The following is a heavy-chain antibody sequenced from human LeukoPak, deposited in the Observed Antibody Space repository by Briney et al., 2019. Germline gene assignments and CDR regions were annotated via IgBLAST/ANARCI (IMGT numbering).Heavy chain of an antibody. CDR1: GFTFSSCA. CDR3: AEDTYYYDSSGYHY. CDR2: ISSSGGST. D-gene: IGHD3-22*01. V-gene: IGHV3-23*01. Sequence: GGSLRLSCAASGFTFSSCAMSWVRQAPGKGLEWVSVISSSGGSTYYADSVKGRFTISRDNSKNTLYLQMNSLRADDTAVYYCAEDTYYYDSSGYHYWGQGTLVTVSS. J-gene: IGHJ4*02.